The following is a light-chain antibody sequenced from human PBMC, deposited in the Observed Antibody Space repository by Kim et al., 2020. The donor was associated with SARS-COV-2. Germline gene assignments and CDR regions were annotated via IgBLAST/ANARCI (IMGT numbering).Light chain of an antibody. J-gene: IGKJ1*01. V-gene: IGKV3D-11*01. CDR2: AAS. Sequence: EIVLTQSPATLSLSRGERATITCRASQGISSYLAWYQQKPGQAPRLLIYAASNTDTGVPSRFSGSGSGTDFTLTISSLQPEDFAVYYCQQYSNAPRTFGQGTKVDIK. CDR1: QGISSY. CDR3: QQYSNAPRT.